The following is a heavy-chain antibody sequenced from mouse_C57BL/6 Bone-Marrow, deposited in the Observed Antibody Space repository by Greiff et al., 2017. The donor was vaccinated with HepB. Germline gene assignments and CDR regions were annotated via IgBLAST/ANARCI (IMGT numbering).Heavy chain of an antibody. CDR1: GFSLTSYG. CDR2: IWSGGST. Sequence: VKVVESGPGLVQPSQSLSITCTVSGFSLTSYGVHWVRQSPGKGLEWLGVIWSGGSTDYNAAFISRLSISKDNSKSQVFFKMNSLQADDTAIYYCARGANWGLYAMDYWGQGTSVTVSS. J-gene: IGHJ4*01. D-gene: IGHD4-1*01. CDR3: ARGANWGLYAMDY. V-gene: IGHV2-2*01.